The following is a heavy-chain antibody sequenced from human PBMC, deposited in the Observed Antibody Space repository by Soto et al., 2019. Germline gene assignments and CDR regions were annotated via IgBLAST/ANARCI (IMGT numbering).Heavy chain of an antibody. V-gene: IGHV3-21*06. J-gene: IGHJ5*02. D-gene: IGHD1-26*01. CDR2: ISSGSDFI. CDR3: TRDQGGSYDSWFDP. Sequence: GGSLRLSCNFSFSMYSMDWVRQAPGKGLEWVASISSGSDFIKYADSVKGRFTISRDNTKNSVSLQMSSLRVEDTAMYYCTRDQGGSYDSWFDPWGRGTLV. CDR1: FSMYS.